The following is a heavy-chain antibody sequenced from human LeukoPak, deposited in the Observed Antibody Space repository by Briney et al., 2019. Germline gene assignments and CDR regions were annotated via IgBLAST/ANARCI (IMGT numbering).Heavy chain of an antibody. CDR1: GYTFTGYY. V-gene: IGHV1-2*02. CDR2: INPNSGGT. Sequence: GASVKVSCKASGYTFTGYYMHWVRQAPGQGLEWMGWINPNSGGTNYAQKFQGRVTMTRDTSISTAYMELSRLRSDDTAVYYCARVGLYYGSGSYYGYWGQGTLVTVSS. J-gene: IGHJ4*02. D-gene: IGHD3-10*01. CDR3: ARVGLYYGSGSYYGY.